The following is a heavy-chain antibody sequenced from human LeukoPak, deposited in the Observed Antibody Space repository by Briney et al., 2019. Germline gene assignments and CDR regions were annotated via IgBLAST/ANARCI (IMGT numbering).Heavy chain of an antibody. CDR2: LSGSGGNT. Sequence: PGGSLRLSCAASGVTFSNFAMTWVRQAPGKGLEWVSVLSGSGGNTYYADSVKGRFTISRDNSKSTLYLQMSSLRAEDTAVYYCANNFRHSGSYYGFDYWGQGALVTVSS. CDR3: ANNFRHSGSYYGFDY. V-gene: IGHV3-23*01. D-gene: IGHD1-26*01. CDR1: GVTFSNFA. J-gene: IGHJ4*02.